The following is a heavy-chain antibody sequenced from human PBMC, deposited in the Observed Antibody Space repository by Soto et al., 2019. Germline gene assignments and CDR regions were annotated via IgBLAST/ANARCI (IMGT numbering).Heavy chain of an antibody. D-gene: IGHD6-13*01. J-gene: IGHJ4*02. Sequence: SETLSLTCAVSGYSISSGYYWGWIRQPPGKGLEWIGSIYHSGSTYYNPSLKSRVTISVDMSKNQFSLKLSSVTAADTAVYYCARVGIAAAGHFDYWGQGTLVTVSS. V-gene: IGHV4-38-2*01. CDR1: GYSISSGYY. CDR3: ARVGIAAAGHFDY. CDR2: IYHSGST.